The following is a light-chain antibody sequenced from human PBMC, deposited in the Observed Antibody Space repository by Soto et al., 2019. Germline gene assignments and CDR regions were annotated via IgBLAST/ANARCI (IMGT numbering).Light chain of an antibody. J-gene: IGKJ2*01. CDR1: QSISSW. V-gene: IGKV1-5*03. CDR3: QQYGAIGYT. Sequence: DIQMTQSPSTLSASVGDRVTITCRASQSISSWLAWYQQKPGKAPKLLIYKASSLESGVPSRFSGSGSGTEFTLTIRSLQPDDFATYYCQQYGAIGYTFGQGTKLEIK. CDR2: KAS.